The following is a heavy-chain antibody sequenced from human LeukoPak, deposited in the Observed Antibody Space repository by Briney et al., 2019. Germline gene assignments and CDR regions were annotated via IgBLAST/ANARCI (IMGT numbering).Heavy chain of an antibody. D-gene: IGHD3-10*01. Sequence: SETLSLTCTVSGGSISSYYWSWIRQPPGKGLEWIGYIYYSGSTNYNPSLKSRVTISVDTSKNQFSLKLSSVTAADTAVYYCARSATYYYGSGSQPPTNYYYYMDLWGKGTTVTISS. CDR2: IYYSGST. V-gene: IGHV4-59*01. J-gene: IGHJ6*03. CDR3: ARSATYYYGSGSQPPTNYYYYMDL. CDR1: GGSISSYY.